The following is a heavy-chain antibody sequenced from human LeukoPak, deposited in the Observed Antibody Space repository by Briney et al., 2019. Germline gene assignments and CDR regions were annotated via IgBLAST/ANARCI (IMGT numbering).Heavy chain of an antibody. Sequence: SQTLSLTCTVSGGSISSGDYYWSWIRQPPGKGLEWIGSIYYSGSTYYNPSLKSRVTISVDTSKNQFSLKLSSVTAAVTAVYYCASFSSGWYYFDYWGQGTLVTVSS. D-gene: IGHD6-19*01. CDR1: GGSISSGDYY. J-gene: IGHJ4*02. CDR2: IYYSGST. CDR3: ASFSSGWYYFDY. V-gene: IGHV4-30-2*03.